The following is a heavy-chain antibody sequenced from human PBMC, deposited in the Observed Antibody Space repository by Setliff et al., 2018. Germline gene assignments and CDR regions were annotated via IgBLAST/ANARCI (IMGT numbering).Heavy chain of an antibody. Sequence: PSETLSLTCTVSGDSIINYYWSWIRQPPGKGLEWIGNIYSSGSTNYNPSLESRVTISVDTSKNQFSLNLNSVTAADTAVYYCARYRNYFDSSGQTQYYFDYWGQGTLVTVSS. CDR2: IYSSGST. D-gene: IGHD3-22*01. CDR1: GDSIINYY. J-gene: IGHJ4*02. CDR3: ARYRNYFDSSGQTQYYFDY. V-gene: IGHV4-59*01.